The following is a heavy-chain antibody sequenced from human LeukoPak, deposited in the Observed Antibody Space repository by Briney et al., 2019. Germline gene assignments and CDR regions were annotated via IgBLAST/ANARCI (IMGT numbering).Heavy chain of an antibody. D-gene: IGHD3-22*01. CDR3: ARTFITPYYDSSGCIFDY. CDR1: GFTFSSYE. Sequence: PGGSLRLSCAVSGFTFSSYEMNWVRQAPGKGLEWVSYISSSGSTIYYADSVKGRFTISRDNAKNSLYLQMNSLRAEDTAVYYCARTFITPYYDSSGCIFDYWGQGILVTVSS. J-gene: IGHJ4*02. CDR2: ISSSGSTI. V-gene: IGHV3-48*03.